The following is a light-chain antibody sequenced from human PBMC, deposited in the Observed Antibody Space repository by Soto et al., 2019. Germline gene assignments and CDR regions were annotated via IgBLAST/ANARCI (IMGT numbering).Light chain of an antibody. V-gene: IGLV3-1*01. CDR1: KLGDKY. J-gene: IGLJ3*02. CDR3: QAWDSRTVV. Sequence: SYELTQPPSVSVSPGQTASNTCSGDKLGDKYACWYQQKPGQSPVVVIYEDTKRPSGIPERFSGSNSGNTATLTISGTQAMDEADYFCQAWDSRTVVFGGGTKVTVL. CDR2: EDT.